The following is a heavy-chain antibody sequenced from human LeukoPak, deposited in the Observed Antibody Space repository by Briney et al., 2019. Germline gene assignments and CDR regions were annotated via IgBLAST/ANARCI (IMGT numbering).Heavy chain of an antibody. J-gene: IGHJ4*02. CDR1: GFTFSSYG. CDR3: AKELSYYDITDY. V-gene: IGHV3-30*18. Sequence: SGGPLRLSCAASGFTFSSYGMHWVRQAPGKGLEWVAVISYDGSNKYYVDSVKGRFTISRDNSKNTLYLQMNSLRAEDTAVYYCAKELSYYDITDYWGQGTLVTVSS. D-gene: IGHD3-9*01. CDR2: ISYDGSNK.